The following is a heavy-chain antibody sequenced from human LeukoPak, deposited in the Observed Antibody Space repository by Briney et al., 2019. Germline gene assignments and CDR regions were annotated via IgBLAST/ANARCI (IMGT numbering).Heavy chain of an antibody. CDR3: AKLKYSSSGGMDV. J-gene: IGHJ6*02. Sequence: LPGGSLRLSCAASGFTFSSYAMSWVRQAPGKGLEWVSAISGSGGGTYYADSVKGRFTISRDNSKNTLYLQMNSLRAEDTAVYYCAKLKYSSSGGMDVWGQGTTVTVSS. D-gene: IGHD6-6*01. CDR1: GFTFSSYA. CDR2: ISGSGGGT. V-gene: IGHV3-23*01.